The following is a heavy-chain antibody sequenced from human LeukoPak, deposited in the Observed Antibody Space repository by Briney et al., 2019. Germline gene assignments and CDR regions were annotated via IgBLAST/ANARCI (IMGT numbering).Heavy chain of an antibody. CDR3: ARTRRDGSGSYYFDY. J-gene: IGHJ4*02. D-gene: IGHD3-10*01. Sequence: GGSLRLSCAASGFTVSSNYMSWLRQAPGKGLEWVSVIYSGGSTYYADSVKGRFTISRDNSKNTLYLQMNSLRAEDTAVYYCARTRRDGSGSYYFDYWGQGTLVTVSS. CDR1: GFTVSSNY. CDR2: IYSGGST. V-gene: IGHV3-66*01.